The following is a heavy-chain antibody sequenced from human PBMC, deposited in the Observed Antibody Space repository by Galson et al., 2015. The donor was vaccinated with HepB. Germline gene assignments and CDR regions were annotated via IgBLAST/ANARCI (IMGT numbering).Heavy chain of an antibody. V-gene: IGHV3-23*01. Sequence: SLRLSCAASAFTFSSYAMSWVRQAPGKGLEWVSGISGSGGSTYYGDSVKGRFTISRDNSKNTLYLQMNSLRAEDTAVCYCAKDHGYSSSYFDYWGQGTLVTVSS. CDR3: AKDHGYSSSYFDY. CDR1: AFTFSSYA. J-gene: IGHJ4*02. CDR2: ISGSGGST. D-gene: IGHD6-13*01.